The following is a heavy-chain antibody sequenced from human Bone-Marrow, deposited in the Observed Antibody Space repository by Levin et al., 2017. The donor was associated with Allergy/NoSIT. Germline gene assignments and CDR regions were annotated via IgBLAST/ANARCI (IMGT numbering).Heavy chain of an antibody. D-gene: IGHD3-3*01. V-gene: IGHV4-59*01. CDR3: ARGRGSLEWIFDY. CDR1: GDSIGTYY. J-gene: IGHJ4*02. Sequence: GSLRLSCTIFGDSIGTYYWTWIRQSPGKGLEWIGYAYYTGTTDYNPSLKSRVTISLDAAQNQFSLSVHSLTAADTALYYCARGRGSLEWIFDYWGQGILVTVSS. CDR2: AYYTGTT.